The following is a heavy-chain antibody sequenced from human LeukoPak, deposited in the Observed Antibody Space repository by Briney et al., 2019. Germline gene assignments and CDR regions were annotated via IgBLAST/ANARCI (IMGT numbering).Heavy chain of an antibody. V-gene: IGHV4-30-2*01. CDR2: IYHSGST. J-gene: IGHJ3*02. Sequence: ASQTLSLTCTVSGGSISSGGYYWSWIRQPPGKGLEWIGYIYHSGSTYYNPSLKSRVTISVDRSKNQFSLKLSSVTAADTAVYYCARDGGYSYGWDAFDIWGQGTMVTVSS. D-gene: IGHD5-18*01. CDR1: GGSISSGGYY. CDR3: ARDGGYSYGWDAFDI.